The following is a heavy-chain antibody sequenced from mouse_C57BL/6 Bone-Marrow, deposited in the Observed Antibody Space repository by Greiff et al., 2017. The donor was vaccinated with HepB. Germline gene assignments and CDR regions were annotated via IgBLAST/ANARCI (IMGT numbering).Heavy chain of an antibody. CDR3: ARSGGNSYYFDY. J-gene: IGHJ2*01. Sequence: QVQLQQSGAELVRPGTSVKVSCKASGYAFTNYLIEWVKQRPGQGLEWIGVINPGSGGTNYNEKFKGKATLTADKSSSTAYMQLSSLTSEDSAVYFCARSGGNSYYFDYWGQGTTLTVSS. CDR2: INPGSGGT. D-gene: IGHD1-1*02. V-gene: IGHV1-54*01. CDR1: GYAFTNYL.